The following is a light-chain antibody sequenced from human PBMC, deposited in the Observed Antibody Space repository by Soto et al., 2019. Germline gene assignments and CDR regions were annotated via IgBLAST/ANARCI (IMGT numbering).Light chain of an antibody. CDR3: DSYTSSRAYV. CDR1: SSDVGGYNY. J-gene: IGLJ1*01. CDR2: EVS. Sequence: QSALTQPRSVSGSPGQSVTISCTGTSSDVGGYNYVSWYQQHPGKAPKLMIYEVSNRPSGVSNRFSGSKSGNTASLTISGLQAEDEADYYCDSYTSSRAYVFGIGTKLTVL. V-gene: IGLV2-14*01.